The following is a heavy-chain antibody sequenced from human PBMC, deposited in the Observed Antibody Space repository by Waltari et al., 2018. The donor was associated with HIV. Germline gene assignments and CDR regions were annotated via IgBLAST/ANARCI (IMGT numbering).Heavy chain of an antibody. CDR1: GFTFSRYS. Sequence: EVQLVDSGGGLVKPGGSLRLSCAASGFTFSRYSMNWVRQAPGKGLEWVSSISSTSSYIYYADSVKGRFTISRDNARNSLFLHMDNLRVEDTAVYYCVTEEPHFIYWGQGTLVTVSS. CDR3: VTEEPHFIY. D-gene: IGHD3-3*02. V-gene: IGHV3-21*01. J-gene: IGHJ4*02. CDR2: ISSTSSYI.